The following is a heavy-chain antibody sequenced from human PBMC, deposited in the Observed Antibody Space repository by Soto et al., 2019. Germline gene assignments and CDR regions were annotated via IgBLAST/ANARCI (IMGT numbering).Heavy chain of an antibody. V-gene: IGHV3-33*01. CDR2: IWYDGSNK. Sequence: PGGSLRLSCAASGFTFSSYGMHWVRQAPGKGLEWVAVIWYDGSNKYYADSVKGRFTISRDNSKNTLYLQMNSLRAEDTAVYYCARGGSSGWYLPFDPWGQGTLVTVSS. J-gene: IGHJ5*02. D-gene: IGHD6-19*01. CDR1: GFTFSSYG. CDR3: ARGGSSGWYLPFDP.